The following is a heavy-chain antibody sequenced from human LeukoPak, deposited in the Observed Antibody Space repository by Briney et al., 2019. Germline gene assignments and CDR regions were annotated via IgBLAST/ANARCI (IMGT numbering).Heavy chain of an antibody. CDR2: ISCGGSNK. CDR1: GFTFSSYG. Sequence: GRTLRLSCAASGFTFSSYGLHWVRQAPGKGLEWVAVISCGGSNKYHAVSVKGRFTISRDNSKNTLYLQMNSLRAEDTAVYYCAKQLYDFWSGYSFYYYYGMDVWGQGTTVTVSS. CDR3: AKQLYDFWSGYSFYYYYGMDV. J-gene: IGHJ6*02. V-gene: IGHV3-30*18. D-gene: IGHD3-3*01.